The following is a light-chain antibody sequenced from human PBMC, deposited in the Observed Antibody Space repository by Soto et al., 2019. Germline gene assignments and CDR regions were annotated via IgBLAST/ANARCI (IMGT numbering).Light chain of an antibody. Sequence: DIVLTQSPLSLPVTPGESASISCKASQSLLLSSGNNYLDWYLQKPGQSPQLLIYLGSTRASGVPDRFSGSGSGTDFTLKISRVEAEDVGVYYCMQTLQTWTFGQGTKVDIK. CDR1: QSLLLSSGNNY. CDR3: MQTLQTWT. CDR2: LGS. V-gene: IGKV2-28*01. J-gene: IGKJ1*01.